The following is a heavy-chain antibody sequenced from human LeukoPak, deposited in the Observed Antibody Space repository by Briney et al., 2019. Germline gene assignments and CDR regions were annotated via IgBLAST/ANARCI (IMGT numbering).Heavy chain of an antibody. CDR1: GGTFSSYA. CDR2: IIPIFGTA. Sequence: SVKVPCKASGGTFSSYAISWVRQAPGQGLEWMGGIIPIFGTANYAQKFQGRVTITADESTSTAYMELSRLRSDDTAVYYCARGAADSSWFYYFDYWGQGTLVTVSS. D-gene: IGHD6-13*01. V-gene: IGHV1-69*01. J-gene: IGHJ4*02. CDR3: ARGAADSSWFYYFDY.